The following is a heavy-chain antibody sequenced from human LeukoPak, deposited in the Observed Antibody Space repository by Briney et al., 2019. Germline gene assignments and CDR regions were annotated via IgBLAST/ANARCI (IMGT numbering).Heavy chain of an antibody. CDR1: GFTFSSYS. V-gene: IGHV3-48*01. D-gene: IGHD3-10*01. Sequence: GGSLRLSCAASGFTFSSYSMNWVRQAPGKGLERVSYISSSSSTIYYADSVKGRFTISRDNAKNSLYLQMNSLRAEDTAVYYCARSFSVGASPFDYWGQGTLVTVSS. CDR2: ISSSSSTI. J-gene: IGHJ4*02. CDR3: ARSFSVGASPFDY.